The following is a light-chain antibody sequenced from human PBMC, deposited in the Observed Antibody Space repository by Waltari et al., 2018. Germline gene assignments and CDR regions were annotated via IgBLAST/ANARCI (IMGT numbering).Light chain of an antibody. J-gene: IGKJ2*01. CDR1: QPVSSSY. CDR2: AAS. V-gene: IGKV3-20*01. CDR3: QQYGPSYT. Sequence: EIVLTQSPGTLSLSPGERATLSCMASQPVSSSYLAWYHQIPGRAPRLLIYAASNRATGIPDRFIAGGSGTDFTLTITRLEPEDVAVYYCQQYGPSYTFGQGTKLEI.